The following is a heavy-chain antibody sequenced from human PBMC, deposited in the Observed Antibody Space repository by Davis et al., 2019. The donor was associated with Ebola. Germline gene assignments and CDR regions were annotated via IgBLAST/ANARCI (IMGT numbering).Heavy chain of an antibody. CDR1: GSPFSTADFY. Sequence: PSETLSLTCTVSGSPFSTADFYWSWVRQPPGKGLEWLGYISYTGRTFHNPSLRSRLTMSVDTSKKQFSLKLASVTVADTAMYFCARVGFSYGHAVYWGQGTLVTVSS. V-gene: IGHV4-30-4*08. CDR2: ISYTGRT. D-gene: IGHD5-18*01. J-gene: IGHJ4*02. CDR3: ARVGFSYGHAVY.